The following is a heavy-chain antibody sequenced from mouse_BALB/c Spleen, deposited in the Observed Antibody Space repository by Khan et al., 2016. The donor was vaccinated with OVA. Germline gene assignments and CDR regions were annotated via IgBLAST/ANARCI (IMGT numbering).Heavy chain of an antibody. J-gene: IGHJ4*01. CDR3: ARRTTEYALDY. CDR1: GYTFTIQT. V-gene: IGHV1-4*01. D-gene: IGHD2-14*01. CDR2: IIPRGDYT. Sequence: QVQLKQSGAELASPGASVKMSCKASGYTFTIQTMHWVNQRPGKGLDWIGYIIPRGDYTKYNQKFNDKATLTADISSSTAYMQLSSLTSEDSAVYYCARRTTEYALDYWGQGTSVTVSS.